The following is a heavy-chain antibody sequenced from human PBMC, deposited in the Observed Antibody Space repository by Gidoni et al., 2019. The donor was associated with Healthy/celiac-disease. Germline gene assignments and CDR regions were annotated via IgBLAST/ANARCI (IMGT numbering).Heavy chain of an antibody. CDR1: GFTFSSYG. CDR3: AKDIRGQLGNFDY. CDR2: ISYDGSNK. Sequence: QVQLVESGGGVVQPGRSLRLSCAASGFTFSSYGMHWVRQAPGKGLEWVAVISYDGSNKYYADSVKGRFTSSRDNSKNTLYLQMNSLRAEDTAVYYCAKDIRGQLGNFDYWGQGTLVTVSS. D-gene: IGHD6-13*01. V-gene: IGHV3-30*18. J-gene: IGHJ4*02.